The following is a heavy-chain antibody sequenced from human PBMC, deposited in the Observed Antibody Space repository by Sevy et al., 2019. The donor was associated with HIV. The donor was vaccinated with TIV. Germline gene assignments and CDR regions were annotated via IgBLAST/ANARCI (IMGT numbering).Heavy chain of an antibody. CDR1: GFTFSSYS. CDR2: ISSSSSTI. V-gene: IGHV3-48*01. J-gene: IGHJ3*02. CDR3: ARDKGVVPAAMVRRVDAFDI. Sequence: GGSLRLSCAASGFTFSSYSMNWVRQAPGKGLEWVSYISSSSSTIYYAHSVKGRFTISRDNAKNSLYLQMNSLRAEDTAVYYCARDKGVVPAAMVRRVDAFDIWGQGTMVTVSS. D-gene: IGHD2-2*01.